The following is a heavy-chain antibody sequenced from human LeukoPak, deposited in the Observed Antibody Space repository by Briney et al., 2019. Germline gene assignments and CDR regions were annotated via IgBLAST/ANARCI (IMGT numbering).Heavy chain of an antibody. CDR3: ASYSSSWFNYYYYMDV. Sequence: AGGSLRLSCAASGFTFDDYAMHWLREAPGKGLDWVSGISWNSGSIGYADSVKGRFTISRDNAKNSLYLQMNSLRAEDTALYYCASYSSSWFNYYYYMDVWGKGTTVTVSS. J-gene: IGHJ6*03. V-gene: IGHV3-9*01. D-gene: IGHD6-13*01. CDR2: ISWNSGSI. CDR1: GFTFDDYA.